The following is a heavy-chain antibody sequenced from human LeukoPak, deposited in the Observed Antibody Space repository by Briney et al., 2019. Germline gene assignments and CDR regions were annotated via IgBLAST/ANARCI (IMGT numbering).Heavy chain of an antibody. CDR2: INPNSGGT. D-gene: IGHD5-12*01. CDR1: GYTFTGYY. CDR3: ARVMMATIIPSVYFDY. Sequence: ASVKVSCKASGYTFTGYYMHWVRQAPGQGLEWMGWINPNSGGTNYAQKFQGRVTMTRDTSFSTAYMELSRLRSDDTAVYYCARVMMATIIPSVYFDYWGQGTLVTVSS. V-gene: IGHV1-2*02. J-gene: IGHJ4*02.